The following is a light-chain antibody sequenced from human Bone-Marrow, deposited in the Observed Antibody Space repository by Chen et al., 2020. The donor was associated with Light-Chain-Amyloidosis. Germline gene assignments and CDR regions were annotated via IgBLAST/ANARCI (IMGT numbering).Light chain of an antibody. CDR2: EDD. J-gene: IGLJ3*02. Sequence: NFMLTQPHSVSESPGKTVIISCTRSSVIIATNYVQWYQQRPGSSPSTLIYEDDHRPSGVPDRFSGSSDRSANSDSLNMSGLNTADEADCFCQSYHGSSQGVFGGGTKLTGL. CDR3: QSYHGSSQGV. V-gene: IGLV6-57*01. CDR1: SVIIATNY.